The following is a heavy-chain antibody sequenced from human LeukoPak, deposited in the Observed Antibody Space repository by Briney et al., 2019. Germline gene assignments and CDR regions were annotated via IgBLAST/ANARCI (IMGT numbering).Heavy chain of an antibody. V-gene: IGHV1-8*01. CDR1: GYTFSEFE. CDR3: TRHNYYEDGFDY. J-gene: IGHJ4*02. Sequence: ASVKVSCKASGYTFSEFEIHWVRQATGQGLEWMGWIHPDSGNTDYAQKFQDRLTMTRETSTTTAYMELSSLRSEDTAVYYCTRHNYYEDGFDYWGQGTLVTVSS. CDR2: IHPDSGNT. D-gene: IGHD3-22*01.